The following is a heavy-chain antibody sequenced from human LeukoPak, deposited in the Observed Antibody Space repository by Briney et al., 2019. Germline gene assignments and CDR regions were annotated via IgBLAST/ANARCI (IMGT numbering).Heavy chain of an antibody. CDR3: ARAPRGGYSGSYLDY. CDR1: GFSISSFW. V-gene: IGHV3-7*01. D-gene: IGHD1-26*01. Sequence: GGSLRLSCAASGFSISSFWMSWVRQAPGKGLEWVAHIKEDGSEKRYVDSVKGRFTISRDSASLYLQMNSLRDEDTAVYYCARAPRGGYSGSYLDYWGQGTLVTVSS. CDR2: IKEDGSEK. J-gene: IGHJ4*02.